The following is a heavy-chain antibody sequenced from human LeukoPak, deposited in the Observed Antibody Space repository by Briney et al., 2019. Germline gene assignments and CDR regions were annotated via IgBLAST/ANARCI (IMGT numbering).Heavy chain of an antibody. CDR2: ISYDGSNK. CDR1: GFTFSSYG. CDR3: ANIVDTAMVTLFDY. D-gene: IGHD5-18*01. V-gene: IGHV3-30*18. J-gene: IGHJ4*02. Sequence: PGGSLRLSCAASGFTFSSYGMHWVRQAPGKGLEWVAVISYDGSNKYYADSVKGRFTISRDNSKNTLYLQMNSLRAEDTAVYYCANIVDTAMVTLFDYWGQGTLVTVSS.